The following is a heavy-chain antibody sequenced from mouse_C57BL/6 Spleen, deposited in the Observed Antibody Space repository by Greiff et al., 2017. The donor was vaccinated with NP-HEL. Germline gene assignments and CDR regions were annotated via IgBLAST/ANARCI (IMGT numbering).Heavy chain of an antibody. V-gene: IGHV5-6*01. D-gene: IGHD4-1*01. Sequence: EVQGVESGGDLVKPGGSLKLSCAASGFTFSSYGMSWVRQTPDKRLEWVATISSGGSYTYYPDRVTGRFTISRDNAKNPLYLQMSSLKSEDTAMYYCARHSGTGFDYWGQGTTLTVSS. CDR3: ARHSGTGFDY. CDR1: GFTFSSYG. CDR2: ISSGGSYT. J-gene: IGHJ2*01.